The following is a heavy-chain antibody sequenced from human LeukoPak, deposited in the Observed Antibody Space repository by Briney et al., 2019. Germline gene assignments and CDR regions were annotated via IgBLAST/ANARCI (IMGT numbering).Heavy chain of an antibody. J-gene: IGHJ6*02. D-gene: IGHD2-15*01. Sequence: PGRSLRLSCAASGFTFDDYAMHWVRQAPGKGLEWVSGISWNSGSIGYADSVKGRFTISRDNAKNSLYLQMNSLRAEDTALYYCAKARYCSGGSCYSNHYYGMDVWGQGTTVTVSS. V-gene: IGHV3-9*01. CDR1: GFTFDDYA. CDR3: AKARYCSGGSCYSNHYYGMDV. CDR2: ISWNSGSI.